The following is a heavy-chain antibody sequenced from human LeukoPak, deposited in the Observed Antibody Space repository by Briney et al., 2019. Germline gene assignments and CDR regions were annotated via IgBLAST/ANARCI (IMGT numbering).Heavy chain of an antibody. CDR3: ARPSDYGDYIDY. CDR1: EYTFTSYY. J-gene: IGHJ4*02. Sequence: ASVKVSCKASEYTFTSYYMHWVRQAPGQGLEWMAKINPNSGATAYAERFQGRVTLTWDTSISTVYMELRTLTSGDTAVYYCARPSDYGDYIDYWGQGTLVTVSS. V-gene: IGHV1-2*02. CDR2: INPNSGAT. D-gene: IGHD4-17*01.